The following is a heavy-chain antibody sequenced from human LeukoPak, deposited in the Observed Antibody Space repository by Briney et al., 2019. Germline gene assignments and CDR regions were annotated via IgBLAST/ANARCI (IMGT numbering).Heavy chain of an antibody. Sequence: PSETLSLTCTVAGGSISRYYGSWIRQPPGEGMGWVGYIYYSGSTNYNPSLKGRVTISVDTSKNQFSLQLSSVPAADTAVYYCARGFRYAKYYDILTGPTRGQGTMVTVSS. CDR3: ARGFRYAKYYDILTGPT. V-gene: IGHV4-59*01. D-gene: IGHD3-9*01. CDR2: IYYSGST. CDR1: GGSISRYY. J-gene: IGHJ3*01.